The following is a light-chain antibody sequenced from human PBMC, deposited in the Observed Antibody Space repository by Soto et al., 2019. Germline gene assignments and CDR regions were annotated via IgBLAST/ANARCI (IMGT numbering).Light chain of an antibody. J-gene: IGKJ2*01. V-gene: IGKV1-39*01. CDR2: AAS. CDR1: QTISTY. Sequence: DIQMTQSPSSLSASVGDRVTITCRASQTISTYLNWYQQNPGKAPRLLIYAASSLQSGVPSRFSGSGSGTDFTLTISSLQPEDFATYYCQHSSNIPYTFGQETKLEIK. CDR3: QHSSNIPYT.